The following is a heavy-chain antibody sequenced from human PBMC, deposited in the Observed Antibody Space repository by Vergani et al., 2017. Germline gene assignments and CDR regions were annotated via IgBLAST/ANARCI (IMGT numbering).Heavy chain of an antibody. D-gene: IGHD3-22*01. CDR3: AILTPYTITMIVVVDTVVY. CDR2: INPSGGRT. CDR1: GYTFTSYY. Sequence: QVQLVQSGAEVKKPGSSVKVSCKASGYTFTSYYMHWVRQAPGQGLEWMGIINPSGGRTSYAQKFQGRVTMNRDTSTSTVYMELSSLRSEDTAVYYCAILTPYTITMIVVVDTVVYWGQGTLVTVSS. J-gene: IGHJ4*02. V-gene: IGHV1-46*01.